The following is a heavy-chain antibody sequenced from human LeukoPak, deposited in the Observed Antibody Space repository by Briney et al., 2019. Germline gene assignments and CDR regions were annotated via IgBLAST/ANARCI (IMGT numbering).Heavy chain of an antibody. D-gene: IGHD6-19*01. Sequence: GGSLRLSCAASGFTFSSYAMSWVRLPPGEGLQWVSSLSTSGGNTYYADSVRGRFTISRDNSQNTLYLQMDSLRAEDTAVYYCAKRSGASTYYFDYWGQGALLTVSS. CDR2: LSTSGGNT. CDR3: AKRSGASTYYFDY. CDR1: GFTFSSYA. J-gene: IGHJ4*02. V-gene: IGHV3-23*01.